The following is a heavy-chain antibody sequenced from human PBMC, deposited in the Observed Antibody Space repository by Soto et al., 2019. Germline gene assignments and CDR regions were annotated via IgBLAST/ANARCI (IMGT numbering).Heavy chain of an antibody. CDR3: GAGQYFSDY. CDR1: GFTFSSYG. CDR2: ISYDGSDK. J-gene: IGHJ4*02. D-gene: IGHD6-13*01. Sequence: QVQLVESGGGVVQPGRSLRLSCAASGFTFSSYGMHWVRQAPGKGLEWVALISYDGSDKYYADSVKGRFTISRDNSKNTRYLPMNSLRVEDTAVYYCGAGQYFSDYWGQGTLVTVSA. V-gene: IGHV3-30*03.